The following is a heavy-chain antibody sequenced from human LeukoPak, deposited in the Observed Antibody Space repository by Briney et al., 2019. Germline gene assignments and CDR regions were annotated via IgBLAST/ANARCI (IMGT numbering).Heavy chain of an antibody. CDR1: GFTFSSYE. D-gene: IGHD1-26*01. Sequence: GGSLRLSCAASGFTFSSYEMHWVRQAPGKGLEWVSYISSSGSTIYYADSVKGRFIISRDNARNSLYLEMNSLRAEDTAVYYCARIIGISGTYPTDYWGQGTLVTVSS. V-gene: IGHV3-48*03. J-gene: IGHJ4*02. CDR3: ARIIGISGTYPTDY. CDR2: ISSSGSTI.